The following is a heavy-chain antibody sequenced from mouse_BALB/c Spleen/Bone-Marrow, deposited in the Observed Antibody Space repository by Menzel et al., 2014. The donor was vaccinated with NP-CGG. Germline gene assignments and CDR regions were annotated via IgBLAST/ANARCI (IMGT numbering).Heavy chain of an antibody. Sequence: EVHLVESGGGLVKPGGSLKLSCAASVFAFSSYDMSWVRQTPEKRLEWVAYISSGGGSTYYPDTVKGRFTISGDNAKNTLYLQMSSLKSEDTAMYYCARPLYYYGSTPFYAMDYWGQGTSVTVSS. CDR3: ARPLYYYGSTPFYAMDY. CDR2: ISSGGGST. J-gene: IGHJ4*01. D-gene: IGHD1-1*01. V-gene: IGHV5-12-1*01. CDR1: VFAFSSYD.